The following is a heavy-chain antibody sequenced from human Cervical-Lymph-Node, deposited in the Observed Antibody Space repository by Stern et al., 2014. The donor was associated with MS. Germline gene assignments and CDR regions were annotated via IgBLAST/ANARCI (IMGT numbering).Heavy chain of an antibody. CDR2: ISWNGDKK. V-gene: IGHV3-30*18. J-gene: IGHJ4*02. Sequence: VQLVESGGGVVQPGKSLRLSCAASGFSFNNNGMHWVRQAPGKGLEWVAMISWNGDKKFYTESVEGRFIISRDNSKKTLYLEMISLRPEDTAVYYCAKLTQLTNYFDYWGRGTQVTVSS. D-gene: IGHD2-8*01. CDR3: AKLTQLTNYFDY. CDR1: GFSFNNNG.